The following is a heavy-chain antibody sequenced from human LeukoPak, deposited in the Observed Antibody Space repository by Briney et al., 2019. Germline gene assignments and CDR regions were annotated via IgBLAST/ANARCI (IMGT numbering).Heavy chain of an antibody. CDR3: SRTLTYYDFWSSYSFYYYYYMDV. CDR2: IYYSGSN. Sequence: SETLSLTCTVSGGSISSHYWSWIRQPPGKGLEWMGYIYYSGSNNYNPSLKSRVTISVDTSKHQFSLKLSSVTAADAAVYYCSRTLTYYDFWSSYSFYYYYYMDVWGKGTTVTVSS. CDR1: GGSISSHY. D-gene: IGHD3-3*01. V-gene: IGHV4-59*11. J-gene: IGHJ6*03.